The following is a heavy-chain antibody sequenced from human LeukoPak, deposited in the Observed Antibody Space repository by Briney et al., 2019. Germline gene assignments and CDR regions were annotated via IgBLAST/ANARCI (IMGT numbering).Heavy chain of an antibody. V-gene: IGHV3-30-3*02. CDR1: GFTFSSYA. J-gene: IGHJ4*02. D-gene: IGHD6-6*01. CDR3: AKDLYSGSSGWFDY. CDR2: ISYAGSNK. Sequence: GGSLRLSCAPSGFTFSSYAMHWVRQAPGKGLEWVAVISYAGSNKFYADSVRGRVTISRDNSKNTLYLQMNSLRAEDTAVYYCAKDLYSGSSGWFDYWGQGTLVTVSS.